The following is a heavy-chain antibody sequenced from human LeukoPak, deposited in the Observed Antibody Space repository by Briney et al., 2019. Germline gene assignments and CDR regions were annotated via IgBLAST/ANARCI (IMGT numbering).Heavy chain of an antibody. D-gene: IGHD6-19*01. CDR2: IKDDGSQK. V-gene: IGHV3-7*03. J-gene: IGHJ4*02. CDR1: GFTFSGYW. CDR3: ARGSGWCDY. Sequence: GGSLRLSCAASGFTFSGYWMTWVRQAPGKGLEWVANIKDDGSQKYYVDSVKGRFTVSRDNAKNSLYLQVNSLRAEDTAVYYCARGSGWCDYWGQGTLVTVSS.